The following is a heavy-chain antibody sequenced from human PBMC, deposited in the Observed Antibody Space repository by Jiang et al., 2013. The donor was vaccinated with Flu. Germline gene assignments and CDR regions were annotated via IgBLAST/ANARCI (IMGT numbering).Heavy chain of an antibody. J-gene: IGHJ4*02. D-gene: IGHD6-19*01. CDR1: GGSVSGSY. V-gene: IGHV4-4*07. Sequence: GSGLVKPSETLSLTCTVSGGSVSGSYWGWFRQPPGMGLEWIGRLYTSGSTSYNPSLKSRVTMSVDTSKNQLSLKVSSVTAADTAVYFCVRAGVAGGYDYWGQGTLVTVSS. CDR2: LYTSGST. CDR3: VRAGVAGGYDY.